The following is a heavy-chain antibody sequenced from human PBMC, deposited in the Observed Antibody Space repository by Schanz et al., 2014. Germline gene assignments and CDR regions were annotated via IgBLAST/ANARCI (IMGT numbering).Heavy chain of an antibody. CDR3: ARDNRYYLFDY. CDR2: INGDGSNT. J-gene: IGHJ4*02. V-gene: IGHV3-74*01. CDR1: GFTFSPYW. D-gene: IGHD3-16*02. Sequence: EVQLVESGGGLVQPGGSLRLSCGSSGFTFSPYWMHWVRQAPGKGLVWVSRINGDGSNTNYADSVKGRFTISRDNSKNTLYLQMNSLRPEDTAVYFCARDNRYYLFDYWGQGALVTVSS.